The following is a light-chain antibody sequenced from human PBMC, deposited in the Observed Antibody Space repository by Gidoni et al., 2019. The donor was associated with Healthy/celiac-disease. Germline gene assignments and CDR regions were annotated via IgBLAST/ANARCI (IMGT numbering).Light chain of an antibody. CDR3: QQSYSTPSIT. V-gene: IGKV1-39*01. CDR2: AAS. J-gene: IGKJ5*01. Sequence: QITQSPSSLSASVGDRVTITCRASQSISSYLNWYQQKPGNAPKLLIYAASSLQSGVPSRFSGSGPGTDFTLTISILQPEDFATYYCQQSYSTPSITFGQGTRLEIK. CDR1: QSISSY.